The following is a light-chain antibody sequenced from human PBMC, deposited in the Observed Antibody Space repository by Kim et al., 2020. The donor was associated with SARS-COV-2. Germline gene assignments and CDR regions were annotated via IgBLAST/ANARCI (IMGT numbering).Light chain of an antibody. CDR2: KAS. CDR3: QRSGR. CDR1: QSISSW. J-gene: IGKJ1*01. Sequence: DIQLTQSPSALSASVGDRVTLTCRASQSISSWLAGYQQKPGKAPKLLIYKASSLATGVPSRFSGSGSGTEFTLTISSLQPDDFATYYCQRSGRVGQGTKVDIK. V-gene: IGKV1-5*03.